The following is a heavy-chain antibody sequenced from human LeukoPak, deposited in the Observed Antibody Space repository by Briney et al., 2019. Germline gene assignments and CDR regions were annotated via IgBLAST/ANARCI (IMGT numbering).Heavy chain of an antibody. CDR2: INPSDGST. J-gene: IGHJ5*02. CDR1: GYAFTYYY. CDR3: ARDRKLRFLEWFIAGFDP. D-gene: IGHD3-3*01. Sequence: ASVKVSFKASGYAFTYYYIHWVRQAPGQGLEWMGIINPSDGSTSYAQKFQGRVIMTRDTSTSTVYMELSSLRSEDTAVYYCARDRKLRFLEWFIAGFDPWGQGTLVTVSS. V-gene: IGHV1-46*01.